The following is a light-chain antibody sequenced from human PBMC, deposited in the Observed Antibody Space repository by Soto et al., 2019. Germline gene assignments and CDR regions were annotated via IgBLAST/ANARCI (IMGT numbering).Light chain of an antibody. V-gene: IGKV1-5*03. CDR2: KAS. CDR3: QKHNAAPLT. J-gene: IGKJ4*01. Sequence: IQVTQSPSTLSGNVGDRVTITCRASQTISSWLAWYQQKPGKAPKLLIYKASTLKSGVPSRFSGSGPGTDFTPTISNLQPEDVATYYCQKHNAAPLTFGGGTKVDIK. CDR1: QTISSW.